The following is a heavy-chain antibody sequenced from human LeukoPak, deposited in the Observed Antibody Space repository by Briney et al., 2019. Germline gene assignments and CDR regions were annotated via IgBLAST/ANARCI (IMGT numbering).Heavy chain of an antibody. J-gene: IGHJ4*02. Sequence: GGSLRLSCAASGFTFDDYGMHWVRQAPGKGLEGVSSISWNSARVVYVESVKGRFTISRDNAKNCLYVQMNSLRDEDTAFYYCAKDYGYSSSWYDYWGQGTLVTVSS. V-gene: IGHV3-9*01. CDR3: AKDYGYSSSWYDY. CDR1: GFTFDDYG. D-gene: IGHD6-13*01. CDR2: ISWNSARV.